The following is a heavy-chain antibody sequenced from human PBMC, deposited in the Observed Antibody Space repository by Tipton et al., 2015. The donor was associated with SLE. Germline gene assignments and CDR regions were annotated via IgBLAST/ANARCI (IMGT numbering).Heavy chain of an antibody. Sequence: TLSLTCTVSGGSISSSSYYWGWIRQPPGKGLEWIGSIYYSGSTYYNPSLKSRVTISVDTSKTQFSLKLSSVTAADTAVYYCATHGAWGYYYYYGMDVWGQGTTVTVSS. CDR3: ATHGAWGYYYYYGMDV. V-gene: IGHV4-39*07. CDR2: IYYSGST. J-gene: IGHJ6*02. D-gene: IGHD1-26*01. CDR1: GGSISSSSYY.